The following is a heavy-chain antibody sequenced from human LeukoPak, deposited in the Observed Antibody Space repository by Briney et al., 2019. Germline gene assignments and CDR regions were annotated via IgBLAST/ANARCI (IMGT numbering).Heavy chain of an antibody. CDR3: ARGEGYSYVQYYYYYYGMDV. V-gene: IGHV3-48*02. CDR2: ISSSSSTI. D-gene: IGHD5-18*01. J-gene: IGHJ6*02. CDR1: GFTFSSYS. Sequence: GGSLRLSCAASGFTFSSYSMNWVRQAPGKGPEWVSYISSSSSTIYYADSVKGRFTISRDNAKNSLYLQMNSLRDEDTAVYYCARGEGYSYVQYYYYYYGMDVWGQGTTVTVSS.